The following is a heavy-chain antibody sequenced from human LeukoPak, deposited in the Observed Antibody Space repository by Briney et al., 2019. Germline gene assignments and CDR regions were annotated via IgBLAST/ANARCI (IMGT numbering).Heavy chain of an antibody. Sequence: GASVKVSCKTSGYTFTSYDVNWVRQATGQGLEWMGWMNPNSGNTGYAQKFQGRVTMTRNTSIGTAYMELSNLISEDTAVYYCARAVDRGPGVWGDGYSYHMDVWGKGTTVTISS. J-gene: IGHJ6*03. CDR3: ARAVDRGPGVWGDGYSYHMDV. CDR2: MNPNSGNT. V-gene: IGHV1-8*01. CDR1: GYTFTSYD. D-gene: IGHD3-16*01.